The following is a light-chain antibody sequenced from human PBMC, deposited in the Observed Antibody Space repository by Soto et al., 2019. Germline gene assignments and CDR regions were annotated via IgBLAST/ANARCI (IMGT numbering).Light chain of an antibody. CDR2: AAS. CDR1: QTINTY. V-gene: IGKV1-27*01. CDR3: QKCNSSPLT. J-gene: IGKJ4*01. Sequence: DIPLSQSPSSLSASVGDRVTITCRASQTINTYLNWYQHKPGTAPKLLIYAASTLQSGVPSRFSGSGSATDFTLTISGLQPEDVATYYCQKCNSSPLTFGGGTKVEI.